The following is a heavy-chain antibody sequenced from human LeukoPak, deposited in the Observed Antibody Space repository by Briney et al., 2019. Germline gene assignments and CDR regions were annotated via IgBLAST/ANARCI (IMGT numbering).Heavy chain of an antibody. Sequence: ASVKASCKASGYNFNSYDMTWVRQAPGQRLEWMGWINAGNGNTKYSQEFQGRVTITRDTSASTAYMELSSLRSEDMAVYYCASSIVGANAGAFDIWGQGTMVTVSS. D-gene: IGHD1-26*01. CDR1: GYNFNSYD. CDR2: INAGNGNT. V-gene: IGHV1-3*03. CDR3: ASSIVGANAGAFDI. J-gene: IGHJ3*02.